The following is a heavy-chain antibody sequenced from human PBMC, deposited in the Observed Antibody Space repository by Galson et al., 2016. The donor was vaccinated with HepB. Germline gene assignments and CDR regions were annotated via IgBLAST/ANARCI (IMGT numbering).Heavy chain of an antibody. CDR1: GFNFTNAW. J-gene: IGHJ4*02. V-gene: IGHV3-15*01. CDR3: TTALVPEDYFDS. D-gene: IGHD1-14*01. CDR2: IKSKSFGATI. Sequence: SLRLSCAASGFNFTNAWMRWVRQAPGEGLEWVARIKSKSFGATIDYAAPVKGRFTISRDDSENTSHLQMNSLKPEDTAVYYCTTALVPEDYFDSWGQGILV.